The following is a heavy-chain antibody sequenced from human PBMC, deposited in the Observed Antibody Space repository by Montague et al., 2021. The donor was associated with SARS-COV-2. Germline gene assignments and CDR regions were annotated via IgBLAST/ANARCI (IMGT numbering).Heavy chain of an antibody. Sequence: SETLSLTCTVSGGSISSGTYYWGWVRQPPGKGLEWIGTINYSGKTYYNPSLKSRVTISVDTSKNQFSLKVTSVTAADTAVYYCARRAPWQLSRFFHLWGRGTLVTVSS. J-gene: IGHJ2*01. CDR3: ARRAPWQLSRFFHL. CDR2: INYSGKT. V-gene: IGHV4-39*01. D-gene: IGHD6-13*01. CDR1: GGSISSGTYY.